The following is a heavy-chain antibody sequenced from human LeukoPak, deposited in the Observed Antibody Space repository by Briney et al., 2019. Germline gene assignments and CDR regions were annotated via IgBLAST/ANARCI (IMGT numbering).Heavy chain of an antibody. J-gene: IGHJ3*02. CDR1: GFTFSTYG. CDR2: MWPNGSNK. V-gene: IGHV3-33*01. D-gene: IGHD6-13*01. Sequence: PGRSLRLSCAASGFTFSTYGMHWVRQAPGKGLEWVAVMWPNGSNKYHADSVKGRFTISRDNSKSTLFLQMSSLAAEDTAVYYCVGELLTAAGTIGAFDIWGRGTMVTVSS. CDR3: VGELLTAAGTIGAFDI.